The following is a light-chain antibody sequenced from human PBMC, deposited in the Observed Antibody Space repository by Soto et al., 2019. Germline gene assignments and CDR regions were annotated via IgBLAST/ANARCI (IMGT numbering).Light chain of an antibody. V-gene: IGLV7-46*01. Sequence: QTVVTQEPSLTVSPGGTVTLTCGSSTGPVTSGHYPYWFQQKPGQAPRTPIYDTSNKHSWTPARFSGSLLGGKAALTLSGAQPEDEAEYYCLLSYSGAHVVFGGGTKVTVL. J-gene: IGLJ2*01. CDR1: TGPVTSGHY. CDR2: DTS. CDR3: LLSYSGAHVV.